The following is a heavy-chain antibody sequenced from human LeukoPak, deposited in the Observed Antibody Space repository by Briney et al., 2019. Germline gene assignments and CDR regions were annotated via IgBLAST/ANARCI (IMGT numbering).Heavy chain of an antibody. CDR1: GYTFTNYY. Sequence: GASVKVSCKASGYTFTNYYMHWVRQAPGQGLEWMGGIIPIFGTANYAQKFQGRVTITADESTSTAYMELSSLRSEDTAVYYCASGYYDSSGYSYYFDYWGQGTLVTVSS. CDR3: ASGYYDSSGYSYYFDY. J-gene: IGHJ4*02. CDR2: IIPIFGTA. D-gene: IGHD3-22*01. V-gene: IGHV1-69*13.